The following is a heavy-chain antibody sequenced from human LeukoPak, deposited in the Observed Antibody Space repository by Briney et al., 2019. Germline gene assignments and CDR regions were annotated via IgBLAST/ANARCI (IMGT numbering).Heavy chain of an antibody. CDR1: GGSISSGGYY. CDR3: ARDNPNYYDSSGFVGENSMDV. V-gene: IGHV4-31*03. Sequence: SETLSLTCTVSGGSISSGGYYWSWIRQHPGKGLEWIGYIYYSGSTYYNPSLKSRVTISVDTSKNQFSLKLSSVTAADTAVCYCARDNPNYYDSSGFVGENSMDVWGQGTTVTVSS. J-gene: IGHJ6*02. CDR2: IYYSGST. D-gene: IGHD3-22*01.